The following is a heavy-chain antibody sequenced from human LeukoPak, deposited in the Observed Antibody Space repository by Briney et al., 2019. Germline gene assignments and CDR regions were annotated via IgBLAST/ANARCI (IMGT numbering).Heavy chain of an antibody. CDR3: ATPHGHLGYCSGGSCYLQLGY. CDR2: IIPIFGTP. Sequence: SVKVSCKASGGTFSNYAISWVRQAPGRGLEWMGGIIPIFGTPNYAQKFQGRVTITTDESTSTAYMELSSLRSEDTAVYYCATPHGHLGYCSGGSCYLQLGYWGQGTLVTVSS. V-gene: IGHV1-69*05. J-gene: IGHJ4*02. D-gene: IGHD2-15*01. CDR1: GGTFSNYA.